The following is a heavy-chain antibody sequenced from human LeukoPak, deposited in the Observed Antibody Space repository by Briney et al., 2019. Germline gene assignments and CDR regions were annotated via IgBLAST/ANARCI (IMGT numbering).Heavy chain of an antibody. D-gene: IGHD6-13*01. CDR2: ISSSGGGT. Sequence: GWSLRLSCAAYGFTLSSYAMSWVRQATGQGLESVSAISSSGGGTYYADSVKGRFTISRDNSKNTLYLQMNSLRAEDTAVYYCAKDLLGIAPAGDFFDYWGQGTLVTVSS. V-gene: IGHV3-23*01. CDR1: GFTLSSYA. J-gene: IGHJ4*02. CDR3: AKDLLGIAPAGDFFDY.